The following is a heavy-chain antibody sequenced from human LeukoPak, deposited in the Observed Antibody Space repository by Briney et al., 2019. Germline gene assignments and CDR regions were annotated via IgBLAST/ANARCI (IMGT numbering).Heavy chain of an antibody. J-gene: IGHJ4*02. D-gene: IGHD6-19*01. CDR2: ISYDGSNK. V-gene: IGHV3-30-3*01. CDR1: GFTFSSYA. CDR3: AREQYSSGWPYFDY. Sequence: GGSLRLSCAASGFTFSSYAMHWVRQAPGKGLEWVAVISYDGSNKYYADSVKGRFTISRDNSKNTLYLQMNSLRAEDTAVYYCAREQYSSGWPYFDYWGQGTLVTVSS.